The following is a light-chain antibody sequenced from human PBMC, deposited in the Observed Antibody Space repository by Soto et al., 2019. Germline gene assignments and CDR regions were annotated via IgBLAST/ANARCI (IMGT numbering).Light chain of an antibody. J-gene: IGLJ3*02. Sequence: QSVLTQPPSVSGAPGQRVTISCTGSSSNIGAGYDVHWYQQLPGTAPKLLIYGNSNRPSGVPDRFSGSKSGTSASLAITGLRAEDEADYSCQSYDSSLGGWVFGGGTKLTVL. CDR3: QSYDSSLGGWV. CDR2: GNS. V-gene: IGLV1-40*01. CDR1: SSNIGAGYD.